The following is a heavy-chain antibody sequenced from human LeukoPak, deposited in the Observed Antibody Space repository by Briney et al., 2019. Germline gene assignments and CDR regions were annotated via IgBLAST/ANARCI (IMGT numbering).Heavy chain of an antibody. V-gene: IGHV6-1*01. Sequence: SQTLSLTCALSGDSLSSNSAAWHWIRQSPSRGLEWLGRTYYRSKWYNDYAVSVKSRITINPDTSKNQFSLQLNSVTPEDTAVYYCAREYERLLYYWGQGTLVTVSS. D-gene: IGHD3-16*01. CDR2: TYYRSKWYN. CDR3: AREYERLLYY. J-gene: IGHJ4*02. CDR1: GDSLSSNSAA.